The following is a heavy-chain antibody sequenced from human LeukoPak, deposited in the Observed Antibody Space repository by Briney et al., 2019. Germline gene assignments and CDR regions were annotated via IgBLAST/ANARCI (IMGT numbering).Heavy chain of an antibody. Sequence: GGSLRLSCAASGFPFSSYGMHWVRQAPGKGLEWVAVIWYDGSNKYYADSVKGRFTISRDNSKNTLYLQMNSLRAEDTAVYYCASTASRAGNYFDYWGQGTLVTVSS. J-gene: IGHJ4*02. D-gene: IGHD6-6*01. CDR3: ASTASRAGNYFDY. CDR1: GFPFSSYG. V-gene: IGHV3-33*01. CDR2: IWYDGSNK.